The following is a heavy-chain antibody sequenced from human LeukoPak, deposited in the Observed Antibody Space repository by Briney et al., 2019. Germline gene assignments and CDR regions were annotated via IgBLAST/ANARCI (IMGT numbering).Heavy chain of an antibody. Sequence: GGSLRLSCAASGFTFSSYGIHWVRQAPGKGLEWVALISYDGSNQYYADSVKGRVIISRDNSKNTLYLQMNSLRAEDTAIYYCAKDAAETKGHYYGAGTYYQSSFDYWGQGTPVTVSS. D-gene: IGHD3-10*01. CDR2: ISYDGSNQ. CDR3: AKDAAETKGHYYGAGTYYQSSFDY. J-gene: IGHJ4*02. CDR1: GFTFSSYG. V-gene: IGHV3-30*18.